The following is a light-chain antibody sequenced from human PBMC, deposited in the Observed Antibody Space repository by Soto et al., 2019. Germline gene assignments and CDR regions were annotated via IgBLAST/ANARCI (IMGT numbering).Light chain of an antibody. CDR3: QPYNNWPLT. V-gene: IGKV1-17*03. J-gene: IGKJ4*01. CDR2: GAS. CDR1: QGISNS. Sequence: DIQMTQSPSAMSASLGDRVTITCRASQGISNSLAWFQQKPGRVPKRLIYGASTLQSWAPSRFSGSASGAAFTLTISSLQPEDFATYYCQPYNNWPLTFGGGTKVDIK.